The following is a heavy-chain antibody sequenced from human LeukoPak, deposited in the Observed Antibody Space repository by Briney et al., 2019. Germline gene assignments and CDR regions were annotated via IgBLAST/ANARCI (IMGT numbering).Heavy chain of an antibody. J-gene: IGHJ4*02. CDR3: AKRGSYYDSSGYYVDY. CDR1: GFTFSSYG. D-gene: IGHD3-22*01. CDR2: ISYDGSNK. V-gene: IGHV3-30*18. Sequence: PGGSLRLSCAASGFTFSSYGMHWVRQAPGKGLEWVAVISYDGSNKYYADSVKGRFTISRDNSKNTLYLQMNSLRAEDTAVYYCAKRGSYYDSSGYYVDYWGQGTLVTVSS.